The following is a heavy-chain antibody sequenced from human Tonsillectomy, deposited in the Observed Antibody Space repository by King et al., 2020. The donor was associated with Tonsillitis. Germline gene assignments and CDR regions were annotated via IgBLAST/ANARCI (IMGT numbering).Heavy chain of an antibody. V-gene: IGHV1-2*02. D-gene: IGHD6-13*01. CDR2: INAKSGGT. CDR1: GYTLTDYY. CDR3: ARDPSRGAATADDAFDI. Sequence: VQLVESGAEVKKPGASVKVSCKASGYTLTDYYMHWVRQAPGQGLVWMGWINAKSGGTKYAQKFQGRVTMTREPSISTDYMEQGRVGSDDTAVYYWARDPSRGAATADDAFDIWGQGTMVTVS. J-gene: IGHJ3*02.